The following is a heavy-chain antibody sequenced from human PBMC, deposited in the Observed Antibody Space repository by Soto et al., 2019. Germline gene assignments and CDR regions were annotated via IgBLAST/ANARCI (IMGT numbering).Heavy chain of an antibody. V-gene: IGHV3-48*03. J-gene: IGHJ6*02. Sequence: EGQLVESGGGLVQPGGSLRLSGVASGFTFSSYEMNWVGQAPGKGLEWVSYISPSGSTIYYADSVKGRFTISRDSAKSALYLQMNSLRAEDTSVYYCAKDVVVGATTGLGDYYYYYGMDVWGQGTTVTVSS. CDR3: AKDVVVGATTGLGDYYYYYGMDV. D-gene: IGHD1-26*01. CDR2: ISPSGSTI. CDR1: GFTFSSYE.